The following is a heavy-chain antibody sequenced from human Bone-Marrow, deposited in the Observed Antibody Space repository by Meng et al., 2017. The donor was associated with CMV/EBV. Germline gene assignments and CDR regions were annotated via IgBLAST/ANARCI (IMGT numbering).Heavy chain of an antibody. Sequence: GESLKISCAVSGFSVSSDYMNWVRQAPGKGLEWVSVIYPAGSTYYADSVKGRFTISRDSSKNTLHLQMNSLRAEDTAVYYCAKNRPIVPAATFDYWGQGTLVTVSS. J-gene: IGHJ4*02. CDR3: AKNRPIVPAATFDY. V-gene: IGHV3-53*01. CDR2: IYPAGST. D-gene: IGHD2-2*01. CDR1: GFSVSSDY.